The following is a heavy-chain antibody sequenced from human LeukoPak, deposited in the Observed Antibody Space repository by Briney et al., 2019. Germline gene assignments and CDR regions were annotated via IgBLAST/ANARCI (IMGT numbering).Heavy chain of an antibody. Sequence: GGSLRLSCAASGFTFSSYAMSRVRQAPGKGLEWVSAISGSGGSTYYADSVKGRFTISRDNSKNTLYLQMNSLRAEDTAVYYCARAMDDILTGYSDYWGQGTLVTVSS. CDR1: GFTFSSYA. CDR2: ISGSGGST. D-gene: IGHD3-9*01. CDR3: ARAMDDILTGYSDY. J-gene: IGHJ4*02. V-gene: IGHV3-23*01.